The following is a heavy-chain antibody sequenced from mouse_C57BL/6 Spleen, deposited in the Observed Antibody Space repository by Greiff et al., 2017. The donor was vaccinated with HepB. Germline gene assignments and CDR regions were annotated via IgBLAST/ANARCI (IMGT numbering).Heavy chain of an antibody. CDR2: IYPGDGDT. CDR1: GYAFSSSW. CDR3: AREGYEAMDY. J-gene: IGHJ4*01. V-gene: IGHV1-82*01. Sequence: VKLQESGPELVKPGASVKISCKASGYAFSSSWMNWVKQRPGKGLEWIGRIYPGDGDTNYNGKFKGKATLTADKSSSTAYMQLSSLTSEDSAVYFCAREGYEAMDYWGQGTSVTVSS. D-gene: IGHD2-3*01.